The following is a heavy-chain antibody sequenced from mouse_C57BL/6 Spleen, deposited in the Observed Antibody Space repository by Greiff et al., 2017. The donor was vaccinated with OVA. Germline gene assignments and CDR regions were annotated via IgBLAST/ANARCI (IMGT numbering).Heavy chain of an antibody. Sequence: QVQLQQPGAELVRPGTSVKLSCKASGYTFTSYWMHWVKQRPGQGLEWIGVIDPSDSYTIYNQKFKGKATLTVDTSSSTAYMQLSSLTSEDSAVYYCARELTGTSFDYWGQGTTLTVSS. CDR3: ARELTGTSFDY. D-gene: IGHD4-1*01. V-gene: IGHV1-59*01. CDR2: IDPSDSYT. CDR1: GYTFTSYW. J-gene: IGHJ2*01.